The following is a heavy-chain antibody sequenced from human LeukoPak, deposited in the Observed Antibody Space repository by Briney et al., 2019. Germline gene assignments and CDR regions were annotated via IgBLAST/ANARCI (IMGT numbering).Heavy chain of an antibody. J-gene: IGHJ5*02. D-gene: IGHD2-2*02. Sequence: PSETLSLTCAVYGGSFSGYYWSWIRQPPGKGLEWIGEINHSGSTNYNPSLKSRVTISVDTSKNQFSLKLSSVTAEDTAVYYCARGIVWGPPKWRYCSSTSCYNGGWFDPWGQGTLVTVSS. CDR1: GGSFSGYY. CDR2: INHSGST. V-gene: IGHV4-34*01. CDR3: ARGIVWGPPKWRYCSSTSCYNGGWFDP.